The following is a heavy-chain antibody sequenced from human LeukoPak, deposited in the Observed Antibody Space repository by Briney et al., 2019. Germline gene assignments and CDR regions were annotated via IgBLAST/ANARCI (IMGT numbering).Heavy chain of an antibody. CDR2: ISGSGGST. V-gene: IGHV3-23*01. J-gene: IGHJ4*02. CDR3: AVSMVWFGELWFDY. CDR1: GFTFSSYA. Sequence: GGSLRLSCAGSGFTFSSYAMSWVRPAPGKGLEGVSAISGSGGSTYYADSVKGRFTISRDNSKNTLYLQMNSLRAEDTAVYYCAVSMVWFGELWFDYWGQGALVTVSS. D-gene: IGHD3-10*01.